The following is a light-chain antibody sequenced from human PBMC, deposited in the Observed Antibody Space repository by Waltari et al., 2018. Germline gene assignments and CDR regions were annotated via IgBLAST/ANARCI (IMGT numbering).Light chain of an antibody. V-gene: IGLV2-14*03. J-gene: IGLJ2*01. CDR1: SSAVGSYHS. Sequence: QSALTQPSSVSGSPGQSLTLSCSGTSSAVGSYHSFSCYHQHPGTPPKLLIYDFTKRPSGVSGRFSGSKSGNTASLTISGLQPEDEADYFCSSYTPTSILVFGGGTKLTV. CDR3: SSYTPTSILV. CDR2: DFT.